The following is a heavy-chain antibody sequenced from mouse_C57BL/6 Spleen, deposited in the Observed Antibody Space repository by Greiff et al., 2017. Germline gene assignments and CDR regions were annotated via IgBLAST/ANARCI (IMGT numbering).Heavy chain of an antibody. CDR2: INPYNGGT. CDR1: GYTFTDYY. V-gene: IGHV1-19*01. Sequence: EVKLQQSGPVLVKPGASVKMSCKASGYTFTDYYMNWVKQSHGKSLEWIGVINPYNGGTSYNQKFKGKATLTVDKSSSTAYMELNSLTSEDSAVYYCARWRQLRLFDYWGQGTTLTVSS. J-gene: IGHJ2*01. D-gene: IGHD3-2*02. CDR3: ARWRQLRLFDY.